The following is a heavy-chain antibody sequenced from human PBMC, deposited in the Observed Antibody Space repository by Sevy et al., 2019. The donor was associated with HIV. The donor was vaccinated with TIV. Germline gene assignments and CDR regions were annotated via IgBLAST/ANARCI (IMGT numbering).Heavy chain of an antibody. CDR2: IRSKAYGGTT. CDR1: GFIFGDYA. D-gene: IGHD5-12*01. Sequence: GGSLRLSCTTSGFIFGDYAMSWFRQAPGKGLEWVGFIRSKAYGGTTEFAASVKGRFTMSREDSKSIAYLQMNSLKIEDTAVYYCTRGPVTTRGFNFYYYMDVWGRGTTVTVSS. J-gene: IGHJ6*03. V-gene: IGHV3-49*03. CDR3: TRGPVTTRGFNFYYYMDV.